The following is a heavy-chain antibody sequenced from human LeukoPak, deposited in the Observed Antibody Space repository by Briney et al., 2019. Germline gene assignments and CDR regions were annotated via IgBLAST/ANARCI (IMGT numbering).Heavy chain of an antibody. Sequence: GGSLRLSCAASGFSVSTKYMSWVRQAPGKGLEWISLIYSGGNTYYAGSVKGRFSVSRDNSKNTVYLQMDSLRVEDTAVYYCARGDFGGNSGLEYWGQGSLGPVSS. CDR2: IYSGGNT. CDR3: ARGDFGGNSGLEY. CDR1: GFSVSTKY. V-gene: IGHV3-53*01. D-gene: IGHD4-23*01. J-gene: IGHJ4*02.